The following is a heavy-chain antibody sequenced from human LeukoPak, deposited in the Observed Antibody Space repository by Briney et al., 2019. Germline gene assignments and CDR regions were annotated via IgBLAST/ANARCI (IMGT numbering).Heavy chain of an antibody. D-gene: IGHD3-9*01. CDR1: GFTFGDYS. V-gene: IGHV3-49*04. CDR3: TRGSRYFDWFLGDY. J-gene: IGHJ4*02. Sequence: GRSLRLSCTTSGFTFGDYSMSWVRQAPGKGLEWVGFIRSKAYGGTAEYAASVKGRFTISRDDSKSIAYLQMNSLKTEDTAVYYCTRGSRYFDWFLGDYWGQGTLVTVSS. CDR2: IRSKAYGGTA.